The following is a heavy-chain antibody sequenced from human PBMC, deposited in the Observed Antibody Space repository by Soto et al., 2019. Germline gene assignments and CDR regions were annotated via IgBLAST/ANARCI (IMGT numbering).Heavy chain of an antibody. CDR3: AARSDCSSTSCYLNNITYFDY. CDR1: GFTFTSSA. V-gene: IGHV1-58*01. CDR2: IVVGSGNT. J-gene: IGHJ4*02. D-gene: IGHD2-2*01. Sequence: GASVKVSCKASGFTFTSSAVQWVRQARGQRLEWIGWIVVGSGNTNYAQKFQERVTITRDMSTSTAYMELSSLRSEDTAVYYCAARSDCSSTSCYLNNITYFDYWGQGTLVTVSS.